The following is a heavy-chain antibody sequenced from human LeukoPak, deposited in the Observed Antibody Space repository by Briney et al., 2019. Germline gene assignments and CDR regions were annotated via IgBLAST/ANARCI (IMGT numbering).Heavy chain of an antibody. CDR1: GVSISSGGYY. D-gene: IGHD3-3*01. CDR3: ASSPDDNWFDP. CDR2: IYYSGST. Sequence: PSETLSLTCTVSGVSISSGGYYWSWIRQHPGKGLEWIGYIYYSGSTYYNPSLKSRVTISVDTSKNQFSLKLGSVTAADTAVYYCASSPDDNWFDPWGQGTLVTVSS. J-gene: IGHJ5*02. V-gene: IGHV4-31*03.